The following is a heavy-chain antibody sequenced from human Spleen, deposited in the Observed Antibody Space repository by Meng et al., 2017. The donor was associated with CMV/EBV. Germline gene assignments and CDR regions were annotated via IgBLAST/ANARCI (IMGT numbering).Heavy chain of an antibody. CDR2: IYSGGST. V-gene: IGHV3-66*02. CDR1: GFTVSSNY. CDR3: ARGEGDYYDSSGYFQH. Sequence: GESLKISCAASGFTVSSNYMSWVRQAPGKGLEWVSVIYSGGSTYYADSVKGRFTISRDNSKNTLYLQMNSLRAEDPAVYYCARGEGDYYDSSGYFQHWGQGTLVTVSS. D-gene: IGHD3-22*01. J-gene: IGHJ1*01.